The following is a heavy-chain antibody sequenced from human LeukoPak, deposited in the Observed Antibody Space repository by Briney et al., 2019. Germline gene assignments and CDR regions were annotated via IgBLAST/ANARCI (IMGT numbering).Heavy chain of an antibody. J-gene: IGHJ4*02. CDR2: ISSDERDK. CDR3: AKDGDIGAAGYYFDY. CDR1: GFPFSSYA. D-gene: IGHD6-13*01. Sequence: GGSLRLSCTASGFPFSSYAMHWVRQAPGKGLEWVAVISSDERDKYHADSVKGRFTISRDNSKNTMYLQMNSLRAEDTAVYHCAKDGDIGAAGYYFDYWGQGTLVTVSS. V-gene: IGHV3-30*04.